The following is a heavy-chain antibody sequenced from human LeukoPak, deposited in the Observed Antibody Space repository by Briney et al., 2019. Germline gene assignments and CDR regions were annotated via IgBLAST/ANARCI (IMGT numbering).Heavy chain of an antibody. D-gene: IGHD5-18*01. CDR2: MNPNSGNT. CDR3: ARVRSVNTYGYGY. V-gene: IGHV1-8*03. Sequence: GASVKVSCKGSGYTFTSYDINWVRQATGQGLEWMGWMNPNSGNTGYAQKFQDGGTITRNTSISTAYMELSNLRSEEPAAYYCARVRSVNTYGYGYWGQGTLVTVSS. CDR1: GYTFTSYD. J-gene: IGHJ4*02.